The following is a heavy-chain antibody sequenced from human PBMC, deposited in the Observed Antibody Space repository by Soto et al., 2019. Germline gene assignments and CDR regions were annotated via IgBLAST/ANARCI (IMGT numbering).Heavy chain of an antibody. Sequence: SETLSLTCSVSGGSINSDDSFWGWVRQSPGKGLEWIGSLYYGGSTFYNPSLKSRVTISLDTSKNQFSLRLTSETAADTARYYCARQLPVGATSWFDPWGQGTLVTVSS. CDR3: ARQLPVGATSWFDP. D-gene: IGHD1-26*01. J-gene: IGHJ5*02. CDR2: LYYGGST. V-gene: IGHV4-39*01. CDR1: GGSINSDDSF.